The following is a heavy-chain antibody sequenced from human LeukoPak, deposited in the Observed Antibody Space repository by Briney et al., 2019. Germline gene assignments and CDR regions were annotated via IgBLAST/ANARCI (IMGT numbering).Heavy chain of an antibody. D-gene: IGHD4-17*01. V-gene: IGHV1-2*02. CDR3: ARGLWLDGDYGFDL. CDR2: INPNSGGT. CDR1: GYTFTGYY. Sequence: ASVKVSCKASGYTFTGYYMHWVRQAPGQGLEWMGWINPNSGGTNYAQKLQGRVTMTTDTSTSTAYMELRSLRSDDTAVYYCARGLWLDGDYGFDLWGRGTLVTVSS. J-gene: IGHJ2*01.